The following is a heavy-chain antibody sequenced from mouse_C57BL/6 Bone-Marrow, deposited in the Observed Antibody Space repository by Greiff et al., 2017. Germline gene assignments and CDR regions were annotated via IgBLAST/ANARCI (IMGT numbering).Heavy chain of an antibody. CDR2: ISDGGSYT. D-gene: IGHD1-1*01. J-gene: IGHJ1*03. V-gene: IGHV5-4*01. Sequence: VQLKESGGGLVKPGGSLKLSCAASGFTFSSYAMSWVRQTPEKRLEWVATISDGGSYTYYPDNVKGRFTISRDNAKNNLYLQMSHLKSEDTAMYYCARGPLYYYGSSYYYWYFDVWGTGTTVTVSS. CDR1: GFTFSSYA. CDR3: ARGPLYYYGSSYYYWYFDV.